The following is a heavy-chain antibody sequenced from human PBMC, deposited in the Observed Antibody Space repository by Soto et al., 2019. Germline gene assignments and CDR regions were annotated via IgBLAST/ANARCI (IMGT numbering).Heavy chain of an antibody. D-gene: IGHD5-12*01. CDR1: GFTFSSYG. Sequence: QVRLLESGGGVVQPGRSLRLSCEASGFTFSSYGIHWVRQAPGKGLEWVAVIWYDGSNKYYADSVKGRFSISRDNSKNTLYLLMNSLRAEDTAVYYCARGHGVATTMGWFDPWGQGTLVTVSS. CDR2: IWYDGSNK. CDR3: ARGHGVATTMGWFDP. V-gene: IGHV3-33*01. J-gene: IGHJ5*02.